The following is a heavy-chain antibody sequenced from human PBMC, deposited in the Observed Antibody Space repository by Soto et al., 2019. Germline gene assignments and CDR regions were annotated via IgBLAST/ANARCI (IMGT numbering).Heavy chain of an antibody. CDR1: GGTFSSYA. V-gene: IGHV1-69*01. D-gene: IGHD2-21*02. J-gene: IGHJ2*01. CDR2: IIPIFSTA. Sequence: QVQLVQSGAEVKKPGSSVKVSCKASGGTFSSYAISWVRQAPGQGLEWMGGIIPIFSTANYAQKFQGRVTITADESTSTAYMELSSLRSEYTAVYYCSYGGNSPKPNLYFDLWGRGTLVTVSS. CDR3: SYGGNSPKPNLYFDL.